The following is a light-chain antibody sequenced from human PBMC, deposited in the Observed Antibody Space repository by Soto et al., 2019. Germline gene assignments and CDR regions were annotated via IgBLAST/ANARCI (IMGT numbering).Light chain of an antibody. V-gene: IGKV1-13*02. CDR1: QGIHTA. CDR2: DAS. Sequence: AIQLTQSPSSLSASVGDRVIITCRASQGIHTALAWYQQKPGNAPMLLIYDASTVEAGVPSRFSGRGSGTDFTLTISGLQPEDFATYYCQQANSFGGGTKVDIK. J-gene: IGKJ4*01. CDR3: QQANS.